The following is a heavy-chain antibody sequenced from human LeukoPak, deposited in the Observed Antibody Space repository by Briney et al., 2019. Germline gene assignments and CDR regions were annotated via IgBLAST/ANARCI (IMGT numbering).Heavy chain of an antibody. D-gene: IGHD4-17*01. V-gene: IGHV3-30*18. CDR2: ISYDGSNK. CDR1: GYTFTGYY. J-gene: IGHJ4*02. Sequence: SCKASGYTFTGYYMHWVRQAPGKGLEWVAVISYDGSNKYYADSVKGRFTISRDNSKNTLYLQMNSLRAEDTAVYYCAKVSAEDYGDPRIYWGQGTLVTVSS. CDR3: AKVSAEDYGDPRIY.